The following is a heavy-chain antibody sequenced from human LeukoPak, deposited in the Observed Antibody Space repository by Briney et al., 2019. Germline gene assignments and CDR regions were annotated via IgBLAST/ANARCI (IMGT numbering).Heavy chain of an antibody. CDR3: ARGGDGDILTGLVFDY. D-gene: IGHD3-9*01. Sequence: ASVKVSCKASGYRFTSYGISWVRQAPGQGLEWMGWISAYNGNTNYAQKLQGRVTMTTDTSTSTAYMELRSLRSDDTAVYYCARGGDGDILTGLVFDYWGQGTLVAVSS. J-gene: IGHJ4*02. CDR1: GYRFTSYG. CDR2: ISAYNGNT. V-gene: IGHV1-18*01.